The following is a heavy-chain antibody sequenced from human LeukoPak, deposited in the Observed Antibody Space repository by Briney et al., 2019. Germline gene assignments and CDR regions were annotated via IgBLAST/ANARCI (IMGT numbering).Heavy chain of an antibody. CDR3: ARDGWEPLYLNY. V-gene: IGHV1-2*06. CDR2: INPYSGDT. Sequence: ASVKVSCKASGYTFTGYHIHWVRQAPGQGLEWMGRINPYSGDTNFAQKFQGRVTMTTDTSTSTAYMELRSLRSDDTAVYYCARDGWEPLYLNYWGQGTLVTVSS. D-gene: IGHD1-26*01. J-gene: IGHJ4*02. CDR1: GYTFTGYH.